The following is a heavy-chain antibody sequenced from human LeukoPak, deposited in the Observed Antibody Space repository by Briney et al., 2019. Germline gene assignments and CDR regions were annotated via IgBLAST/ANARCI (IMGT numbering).Heavy chain of an antibody. V-gene: IGHV4-4*07. D-gene: IGHD1-1*01. CDR3: ARESGYNWGDGYYMDV. Sequence: PSETLSLTCAVSGDSISGYYWVWIRQPAGEGLEWIGRMFTSRSTDYSPSLRSRLTMSLDTSKNQFSLKLISVTAADTAGYYCARESGYNWGDGYYMDVWGKGTTVTVSS. CDR2: MFTSRST. J-gene: IGHJ6*03. CDR1: GDSISGYY.